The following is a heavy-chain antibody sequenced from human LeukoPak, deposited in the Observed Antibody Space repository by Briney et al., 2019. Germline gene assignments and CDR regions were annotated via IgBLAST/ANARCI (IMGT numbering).Heavy chain of an antibody. CDR3: ARDFPFLDSRWFDP. CDR1: GGSISSYY. J-gene: IGHJ5*02. Sequence: SETLSLTCTVSGGSISSYYWSWIRQPPGKGLEWIGYIYYSGSTNYNPSLKSRVTISVDTSKNQFSLKLSSVTAADTAVYYCARDFPFLDSRWFDPWGQGTLVTVSS. V-gene: IGHV4-59*12. CDR2: IYYSGST. D-gene: IGHD2/OR15-2a*01.